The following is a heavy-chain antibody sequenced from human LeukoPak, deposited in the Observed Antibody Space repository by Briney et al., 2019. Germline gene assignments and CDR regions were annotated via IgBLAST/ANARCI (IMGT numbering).Heavy chain of an antibody. CDR3: ARAEGGTIFGVVIS. D-gene: IGHD3-3*01. CDR1: GYTFTGYY. J-gene: IGHJ5*02. V-gene: IGHV1-2*02. Sequence: ASVKGSCKASGYTFTGYYMHWVRQAPGQGLEWMGWINPNSGGTNYAQKFHGRVTMTRDTSISTAYMELSRLRSDDTAVYYCARAEGGTIFGVVISWGQGTLVTVSS. CDR2: INPNSGGT.